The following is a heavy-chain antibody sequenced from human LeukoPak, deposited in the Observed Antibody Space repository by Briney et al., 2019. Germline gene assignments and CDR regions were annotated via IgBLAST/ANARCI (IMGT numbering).Heavy chain of an antibody. D-gene: IGHD6-13*01. Sequence: GGSLRLSCAASGFTFSNYWMSWVRQAPGKGLEWVANIKEDGSEKYYVDSVKGRFIISRDNARNSLYLQMNSLRAEDTAVYHCASGRQLGYWGQGTLVTVSS. J-gene: IGHJ4*02. CDR1: GFTFSNYW. CDR2: IKEDGSEK. CDR3: ASGRQLGY. V-gene: IGHV3-7*01.